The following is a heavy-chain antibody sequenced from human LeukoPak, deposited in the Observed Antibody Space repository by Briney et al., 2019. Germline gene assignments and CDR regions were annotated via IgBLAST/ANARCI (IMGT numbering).Heavy chain of an antibody. V-gene: IGHV1-46*01. CDR2: INPSGGST. D-gene: IGHD3-3*01. Sequence: GASVKVSCKASGYTFTSYYMHWVRQAPGQGLEWMGIINPSGGSTSYAQKFQGRVTMTRDTSTSTVYMELSSLRSEDTAVYYCARAGYVLRFLEWLPNFDPWGQGTLVTVSS. J-gene: IGHJ5*02. CDR3: ARAGYVLRFLEWLPNFDP. CDR1: GYTFTSYY.